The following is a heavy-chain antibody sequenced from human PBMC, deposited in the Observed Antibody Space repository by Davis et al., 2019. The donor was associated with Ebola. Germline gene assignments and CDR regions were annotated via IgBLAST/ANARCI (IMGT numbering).Heavy chain of an antibody. Sequence: GESLKISCAASGFTLSSYSMNWVRQAPGKGLEWVSSISSGSSYIYYADSVKGRFTISRDNAKNSLFLQMNSLRADDTAVYYCARDPLIIGDATTDSWGQGTLVTVSS. CDR1: GFTLSSYS. CDR2: ISSGSSYI. J-gene: IGHJ5*01. CDR3: ARDPLIIGDATTDS. V-gene: IGHV3-21*01. D-gene: IGHD2/OR15-2a*01.